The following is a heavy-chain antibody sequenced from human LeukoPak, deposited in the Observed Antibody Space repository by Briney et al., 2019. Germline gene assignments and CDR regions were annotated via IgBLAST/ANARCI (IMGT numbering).Heavy chain of an antibody. CDR1: GGSVSFEY. CDR3: ARDSLVGIAGRLNWFDP. D-gene: IGHD6-13*01. V-gene: IGHV4-59*02. Sequence: SETLSLTCTVSGGSVSFEYWSWIRQPPGKGLEWVGSIHHSGSSNYNSSLKSRVTISVDTSKNQFSLKLSSVTAADTAVYYCARDSLVGIAGRLNWFDPWGQGTLVTVSS. CDR2: IHHSGSS. J-gene: IGHJ5*02.